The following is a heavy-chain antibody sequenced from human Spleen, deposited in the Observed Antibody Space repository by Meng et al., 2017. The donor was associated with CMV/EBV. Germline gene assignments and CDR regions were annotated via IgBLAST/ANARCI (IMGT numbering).Heavy chain of an antibody. J-gene: IGHJ5*02. CDR2: INPNSGKT. D-gene: IGHD7-27*01. V-gene: IGHV1-2*02. CDR1: GYTFSNYY. CDR3: AKDLTGSGNWFDP. Sequence: ASVKVSCKASGYTFSNYYLHWLREAPGQGLVWMGWINPNSGKTNYAQKFQGRVTMTRDPSISTAYMELSRLRPDDTAVYYCAKDLTGSGNWFDPWGQGTLVTVSS.